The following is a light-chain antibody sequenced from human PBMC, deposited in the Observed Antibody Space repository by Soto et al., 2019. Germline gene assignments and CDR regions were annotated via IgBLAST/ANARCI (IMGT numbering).Light chain of an antibody. CDR1: YSNIGIND. J-gene: IGLJ2*01. V-gene: IGLV1-44*01. CDR3: AAWDDSLNGPA. Sequence: LSQPPSASGTPGQTVTVSCSGTYSNIGINDVHWYRQLSGTAPQILIYDTSQRATGVPDRFSGSRSGTSASLVISGLQTEDEADYHCAAWDDSLNGPAFGGGTKLTVL. CDR2: DTS.